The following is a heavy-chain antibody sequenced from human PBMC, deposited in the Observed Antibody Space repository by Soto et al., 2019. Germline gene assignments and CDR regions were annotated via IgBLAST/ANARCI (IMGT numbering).Heavy chain of an antibody. V-gene: IGHV4-30-4*01. D-gene: IGHD5-18*01. J-gene: IGHJ4*02. Sequence: QVQLQESGPGLVKPSQTLSLTCTVSGGSISSGDYYWSWIRQPPGKGLGWIGCIYHSGSTYYNSSLQSRVTLSMDQSKNQFSLGVSSVTAADTAVYYCAGDSGYSYGPGNSWGQGTLVTVSS. CDR2: IYHSGST. CDR1: GGSISSGDYY. CDR3: AGDSGYSYGPGNS.